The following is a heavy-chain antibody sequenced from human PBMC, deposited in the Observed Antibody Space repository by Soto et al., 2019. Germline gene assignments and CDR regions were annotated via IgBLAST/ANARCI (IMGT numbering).Heavy chain of an antibody. J-gene: IGHJ4*02. CDR3: TRETVAGITGLDY. Sequence: PGGSLRLSCAASGFNVGAFAVNWVRQAPGKGLGWVSGISVSDAFIYYADSVRGRFPISRDASENILYLQMNSLRVDDTALYYCTRETVAGITGLDYWGPGTLVTVSS. CDR2: ISVSDAFI. V-gene: IGHV3-23*01. D-gene: IGHD1-20*01. CDR1: GFNVGAFA.